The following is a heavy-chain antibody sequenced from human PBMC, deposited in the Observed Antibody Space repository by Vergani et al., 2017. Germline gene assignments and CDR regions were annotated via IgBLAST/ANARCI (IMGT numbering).Heavy chain of an antibody. CDR3: ARGLNYDYVWGSYRYTGGRPYYGMDV. CDR2: INHSGST. J-gene: IGHJ6*02. D-gene: IGHD3-16*02. V-gene: IGHV4-34*01. CDR1: GGSFSGYY. Sequence: QVQLQQWGAGLLKPSETLSLTCAVHGGSFSGYYWSWIRQPLGKGLEWIGEINHSGSTNYNPSLKSRVTISVDTSKDQFSLELSSVTAADTAVYYCARGLNYDYVWGSYRYTGGRPYYGMDVWGQGTTVTVSS.